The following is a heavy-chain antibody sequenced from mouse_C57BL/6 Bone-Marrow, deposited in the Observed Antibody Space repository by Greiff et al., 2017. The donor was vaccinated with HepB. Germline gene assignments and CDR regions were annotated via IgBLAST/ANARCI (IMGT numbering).Heavy chain of an antibody. J-gene: IGHJ2*01. Sequence: VQRVESGAELVRPGASVTLSCKASGYTFTDYEMHWVKQTPVHGLEWIGAIDPETGGTAYNQKFKGKAILTADKSSSTAYMELRSLTSEDSAVYYCTRRAHYYGSRKWGQGTTLTVSS. D-gene: IGHD1-1*01. CDR3: TRRAHYYGSRK. CDR2: IDPETGGT. V-gene: IGHV1-15*01. CDR1: GYTFTDYE.